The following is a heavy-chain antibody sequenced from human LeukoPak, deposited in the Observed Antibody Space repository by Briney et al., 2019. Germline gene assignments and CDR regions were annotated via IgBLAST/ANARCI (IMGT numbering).Heavy chain of an antibody. J-gene: IGHJ6*02. CDR3: ARDLYDILTGYYASYYYYGMDV. V-gene: IGHV3-48*02. CDR2: ISSYSSTI. Sequence: GGSLRLSCAASGFTFSNFNMNWVRQAPGKGLEWVSYISSYSSTISYADSVKGRFTISRDNAKNSLYLQMDSLRDEDTAVYYCARDLYDILTGYYASYYYYGMDVWGQGTTVTVSS. D-gene: IGHD3-9*01. CDR1: GFTFSNFN.